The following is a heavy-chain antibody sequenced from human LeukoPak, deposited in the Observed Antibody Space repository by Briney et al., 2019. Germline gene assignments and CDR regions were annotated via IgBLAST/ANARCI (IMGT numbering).Heavy chain of an antibody. D-gene: IGHD3-22*01. CDR1: GYTFTSYA. V-gene: IGHV1-3*01. CDR2: INAGNGNT. Sequence: ASVKVSCKASGYTFTSYAMHWVRPAPGQRLEWMGWINAGNGNTKYSQKFQGRVTITRDTSASTAYMELNSLRSEDTAVYYCARAYDSSGYYSWFDPWGQGTLVTVSS. J-gene: IGHJ5*02. CDR3: ARAYDSSGYYSWFDP.